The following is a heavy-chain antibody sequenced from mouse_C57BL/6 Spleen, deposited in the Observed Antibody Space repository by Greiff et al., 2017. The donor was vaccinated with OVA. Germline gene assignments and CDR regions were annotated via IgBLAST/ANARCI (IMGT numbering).Heavy chain of an antibody. D-gene: IGHD1-1*01. CDR2: ISSGGSYT. CDR3: ARPLTTVVADYFDY. CDR1: GFTFSSYG. Sequence: EVMLVESGGDLVKPGGSLKLSCAASGFTFSSYGMSWVRQTPDKRLAWVATISSGGSYTYYPDSVKGRFTISRDNAKNTLYLQMSSLKSEDTAMYYCARPLTTVVADYFDYWGQGTTLTVSS. V-gene: IGHV5-6*01. J-gene: IGHJ2*01.